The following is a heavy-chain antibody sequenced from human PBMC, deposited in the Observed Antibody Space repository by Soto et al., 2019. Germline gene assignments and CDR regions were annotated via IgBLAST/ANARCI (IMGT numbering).Heavy chain of an antibody. CDR2: INPNSGGT. J-gene: IGHJ3*02. V-gene: IGHV1-2*06. CDR3: ASSPLMVRGVLVI. CDR1: GYIFTDYY. Sequence: ASVKVSCKASGYIFTDYYMHWVRQAPGQELGWMGRINPNSGGTNYAQKFQGRVTMTRDTSISTAYTELSRLRSDDTAVYYCASSPLMVRGVLVIWGQGTMVTVSS. D-gene: IGHD3-10*01.